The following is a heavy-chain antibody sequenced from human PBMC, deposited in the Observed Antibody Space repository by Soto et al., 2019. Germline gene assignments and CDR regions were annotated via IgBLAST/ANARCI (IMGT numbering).Heavy chain of an antibody. CDR1: GFTFSSYA. V-gene: IGHV3-23*01. CDR3: ARDQYSSSSWGTDY. CDR2: ISGSGGST. Sequence: EVQLLESGGGLVQPGGSLRLSCAASGFTFSSYAMSWVRQAPGKGLEWVSAISGSGGSTYYADSVKGRFTISRDNAKNSLYLQMNSLRAEDTAVYYCARDQYSSSSWGTDYWGQGTLVTVSS. D-gene: IGHD6-6*01. J-gene: IGHJ4*02.